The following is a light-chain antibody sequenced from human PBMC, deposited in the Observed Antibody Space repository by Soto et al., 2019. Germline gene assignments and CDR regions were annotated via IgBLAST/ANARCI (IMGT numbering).Light chain of an antibody. CDR1: QSVSSN. CDR2: GAS. CDR3: QHYISWPIT. V-gene: IGKV3-15*01. Sequence: EIVMTQSPATLSLSPGERATLSCRASQSVSSNLVWFQQKPGQAPRLLTYGASTRAPGIPARFSGSGSGTELTLTISSLQSEDFAVYYCQHYISWPITFGQGTRLEIK. J-gene: IGKJ5*01.